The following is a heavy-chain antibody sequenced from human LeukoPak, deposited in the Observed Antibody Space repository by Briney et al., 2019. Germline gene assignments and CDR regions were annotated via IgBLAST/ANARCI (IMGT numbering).Heavy chain of an antibody. Sequence: GGSLRLSCAASGFTFSSYGMHWVRQAPGKGLEWVAFIRYDGSNKYYADSVKGRFTISRDNSKNTLYLQMNSLRAEDTAVYYCAKDRCSNGIGCYYYYMEVWGKGTTVTISS. CDR3: AKDRCSNGIGCYYYYMEV. D-gene: IGHD2-8*01. CDR1: GFTFSSYG. J-gene: IGHJ6*03. V-gene: IGHV3-30*02. CDR2: IRYDGSNK.